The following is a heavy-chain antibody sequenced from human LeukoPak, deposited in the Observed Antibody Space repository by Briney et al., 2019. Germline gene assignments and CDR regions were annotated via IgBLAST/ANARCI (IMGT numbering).Heavy chain of an antibody. Sequence: GGSLRLPCAASGLPFRGSAMHWVREASGKGLEWVGHIRSKANSYATAYAASVKGRFTISRDDSKNTAYLQMNSLKTEDTAVYYCTTRIPQDAFDIGGQGTMVTVSS. V-gene: IGHV3-73*01. CDR1: GLPFRGSA. CDR2: IRSKANSYAT. J-gene: IGHJ3*02. CDR3: TTRIPQDAFDI.